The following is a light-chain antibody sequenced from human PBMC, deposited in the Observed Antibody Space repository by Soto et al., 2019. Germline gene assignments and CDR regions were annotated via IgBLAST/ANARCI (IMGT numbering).Light chain of an antibody. J-gene: IGKJ1*01. Sequence: EIVMTQSPAILSVSPGESATLSCRASQSVSSYLAWYQQKPGQAPRLLIYDASSRATGTPDRFSGSGSGTDFTLTINRLEPEDFALYYCQQYGSSPPTFGQGTKVDI. CDR2: DAS. V-gene: IGKV3-20*01. CDR3: QQYGSSPPT. CDR1: QSVSSY.